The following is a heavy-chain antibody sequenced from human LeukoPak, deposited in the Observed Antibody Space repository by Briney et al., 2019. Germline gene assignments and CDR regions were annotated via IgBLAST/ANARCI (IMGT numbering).Heavy chain of an antibody. CDR3: ASSTVTIFGVIIYDAFDI. CDR2: INHSGST. CDR1: GGSFSGYY. V-gene: IGHV4-34*01. J-gene: IGHJ3*02. D-gene: IGHD3-3*01. Sequence: TSETLSLTCAVYGGSFSGYYWSWIRQPPGKGLEWIGEINHSGSTNYNPSLKSRVTISVDTSKNQFSLKLSSVTAADTAVYYCASSTVTIFGVIIYDAFDIWGQGTMVTVSS.